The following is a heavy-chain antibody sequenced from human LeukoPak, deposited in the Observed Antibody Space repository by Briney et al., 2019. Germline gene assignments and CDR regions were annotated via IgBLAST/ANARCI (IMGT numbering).Heavy chain of an antibody. Sequence: SASVKVSGKASGYTFTSYDINWVRQATGQGLEGMGWMNPNSVNTGYAQKFQGRVTIPSNTSISTAYMELSSLRSEDPAVYYCARGGSGSYYSHPYYYYYMDVWGKETTVTVSS. V-gene: IGHV1-8*03. CDR3: ARGGSGSYYSHPYYYYYMDV. CDR2: MNPNSVNT. J-gene: IGHJ6*03. D-gene: IGHD3-10*01. CDR1: GYTFTSYD.